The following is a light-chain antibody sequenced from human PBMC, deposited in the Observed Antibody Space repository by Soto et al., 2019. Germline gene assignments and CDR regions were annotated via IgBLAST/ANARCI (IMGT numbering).Light chain of an antibody. J-gene: IGKJ3*01. CDR1: QSIGSSF. V-gene: IGKV3-20*01. CDR3: QHYSNSPPEYT. Sequence: EIVLTQSPGTLSLSPGERATLSCRASQSIGSSFLAWYQQRPGRAPRLLIFGASYRATGIPDRFSGSGSGTDFTLTISRLEPEDFAVYYCQHYSNSPPEYTFGPGTNVD. CDR2: GAS.